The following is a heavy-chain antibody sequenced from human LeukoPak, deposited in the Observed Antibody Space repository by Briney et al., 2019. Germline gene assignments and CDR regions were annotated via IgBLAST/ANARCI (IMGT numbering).Heavy chain of an antibody. CDR2: ISGSGGST. CDR1: GFTVSSNC. V-gene: IGHV3-23*01. D-gene: IGHD3-22*01. J-gene: IGHJ1*01. CDR3: AKDSNRRTYYYDSSGYYYGYFQH. Sequence: GGSLRLSCAASGFTVSSNCMSWVRQAPGKGLEWVSAISGSGGSTYYTDSVKGRFTISRDNSKNTLYLQMNSLRAEDTAVYYCAKDSNRRTYYYDSSGYYYGYFQHWGQGTLVTVSS.